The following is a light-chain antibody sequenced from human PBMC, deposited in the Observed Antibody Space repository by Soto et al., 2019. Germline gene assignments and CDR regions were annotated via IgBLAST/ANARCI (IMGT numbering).Light chain of an antibody. Sequence: DIQMTQFPSSLSASVGDKVTITCRASQSISNSLNWYQQSPGKAPKLLISATSNLQSWVPSRFSGSGSGTAFTLTISSLQPEDFATYYCQQSYSTPFTFAGGTKVEL. J-gene: IGKJ4*01. CDR2: ATS. V-gene: IGKV1-39*01. CDR3: QQSYSTPFT. CDR1: QSISNS.